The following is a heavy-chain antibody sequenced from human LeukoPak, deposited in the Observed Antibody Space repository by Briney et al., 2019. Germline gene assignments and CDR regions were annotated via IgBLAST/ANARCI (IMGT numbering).Heavy chain of an antibody. V-gene: IGHV4-34*01. CDR1: GGSFTDYY. CDR3: ARVPRTTSSIDY. D-gene: IGHD6-6*01. Sequence: SETLSLTCAVYGGSFTDYYWSWIRQPPGKGLEWIGEINHRGSTNYNSSLKSRVTISVDRSKNQFSLKLNSVTAADTAVYFCARVPRTTSSIDYWGQGAPVTVSS. J-gene: IGHJ4*02. CDR2: INHRGST.